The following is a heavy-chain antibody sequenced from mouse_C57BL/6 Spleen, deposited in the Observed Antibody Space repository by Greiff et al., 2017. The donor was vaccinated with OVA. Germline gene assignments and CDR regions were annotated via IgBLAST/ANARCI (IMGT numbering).Heavy chain of an antibody. J-gene: IGHJ3*01. CDR1: GYTFTSYW. D-gene: IGHD2-4*01. V-gene: IGHV1-53*01. CDR2: INPSNGGT. CDR3: ARGWYDYDWFAY. Sequence: QVQLQQPGPELVKPGASVKLSCKASGYTFTSYWMHWVKQRPGQGLEWIGNINPSNGGTNYNEKFKSKATLTVDKSSSTAYMQLSSLTSEDSAVYYCARGWYDYDWFAYWGQGTLVTVSA.